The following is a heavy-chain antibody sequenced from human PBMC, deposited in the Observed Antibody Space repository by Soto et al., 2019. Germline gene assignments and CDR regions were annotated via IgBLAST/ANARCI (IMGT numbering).Heavy chain of an antibody. CDR3: AKNMWEASAFDF. CDR1: GFTFSSYG. V-gene: IGHV3-33*06. CDR2: IWYDGSNK. Sequence: GGSLRLSCAASGFTFSSYGMHWVRQAPGKGLEWVAVIWYDGSNKYYADSVKGRVTISRDNSKNTVFLQMNSLRAEDTAVYFCAKNMWEASAFDFWGQGTMVTVSS. D-gene: IGHD1-26*01. J-gene: IGHJ3*01.